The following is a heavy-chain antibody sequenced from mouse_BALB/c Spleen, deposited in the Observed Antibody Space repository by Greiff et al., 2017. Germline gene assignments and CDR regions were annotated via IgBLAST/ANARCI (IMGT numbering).Heavy chain of an antibody. CDR3: ARREYGNYWFAY. Sequence: QVHVKQSGAELAKPGASVKMSCKASGYTFTSYWMHWVKQRPGQGLEWIGYINPSTGYTEYNQKFKDKATLTADKSSSTAYMQLSSLTSEDSAVYYCARREYGNYWFAYWGQGTLVTVSA. V-gene: IGHV1-7*01. J-gene: IGHJ3*01. CDR1: GYTFTSYW. D-gene: IGHD2-10*02. CDR2: INPSTGYT.